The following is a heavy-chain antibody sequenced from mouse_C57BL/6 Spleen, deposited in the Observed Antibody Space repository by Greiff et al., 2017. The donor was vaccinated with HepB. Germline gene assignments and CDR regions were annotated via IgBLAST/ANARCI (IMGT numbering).Heavy chain of an antibody. J-gene: IGHJ2*01. V-gene: IGHV1-50*01. CDR1: GYTFTSYW. CDR3: ARRGPYYFDY. CDR2: IYPSDSYT. Sequence: QVQLQQPGAELVKPGASVKLSCKASGYTFTSYWMQWVKQRPVQGLEWIGEIYPSDSYTNYNQKFKGKATLTVDTSSSTAYMQLSSLTSEDSAVYYCARRGPYYFDYWGQGTTLTVSS.